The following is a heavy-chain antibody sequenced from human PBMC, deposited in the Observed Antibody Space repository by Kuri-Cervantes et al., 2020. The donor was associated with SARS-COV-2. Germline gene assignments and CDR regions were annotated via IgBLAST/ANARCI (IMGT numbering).Heavy chain of an antibody. CDR3: AKCGELLTSSYYYYGMDV. CDR1: GFTVSSNY. J-gene: IGHJ6*02. V-gene: IGHV3-53*01. D-gene: IGHD1-26*01. CDR2: IYSGGST. Sequence: GGSLRLSCAASGFTVSSNYMSWVRQAPGKGLEWVSVIYSGGSTYYADSVKGRFTISRDNSKNTLYLQMNSLRAEDTAVYYCAKCGELLTSSYYYYGMDVWGQGTTVTVSS.